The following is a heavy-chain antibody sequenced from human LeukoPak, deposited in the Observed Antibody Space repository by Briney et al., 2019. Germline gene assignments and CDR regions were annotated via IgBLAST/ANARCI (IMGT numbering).Heavy chain of an antibody. J-gene: IGHJ4*02. D-gene: IGHD1-26*01. V-gene: IGHV4-39*01. CDR2: IYYSRSP. Sequence: IGSIYYSRSPYYTPSLKSRVTISVDTSKNHFSPKLSSVTAADTAVYYCTRQVVGATTGPDYWGQGTLVTVSS. CDR3: TRQVVGATTGPDY.